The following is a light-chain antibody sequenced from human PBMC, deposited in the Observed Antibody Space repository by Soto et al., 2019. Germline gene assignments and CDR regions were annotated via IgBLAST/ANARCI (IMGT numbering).Light chain of an antibody. CDR2: GAS. J-gene: IGKJ4*01. Sequence: EIVMTQSPATLSVSPGERATLSCRASQSVSSNLAWYQQKPGQAPRLLIYGASTRATGIPARFSGSGSGTEVTLTTSSLQAEDVAGYYCQQYNNWPPVTCGGGTKVEIK. V-gene: IGKV3-15*01. CDR3: QQYNNWPPVT. CDR1: QSVSSN.